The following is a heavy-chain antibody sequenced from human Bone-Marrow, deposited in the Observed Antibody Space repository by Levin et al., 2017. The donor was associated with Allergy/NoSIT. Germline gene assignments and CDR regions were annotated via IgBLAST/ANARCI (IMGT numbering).Heavy chain of an antibody. CDR1: GYSFTSNG. D-gene: IGHD2-15*01. CDR2: VTVHNGDT. CDR3: TRVACSGGNCYAVYNWLDP. V-gene: IGHV1-18*01. Sequence: GGSLRLSCKASGYSFTSNGISWVRQAPGHGLEWMGWVTVHNGDTNYAQKFKGRVIMTADTSTNTAYMELRSLRSDETAVYYCTRVACSGGNCYAVYNWLDPWGQGTLITVSS. J-gene: IGHJ5*02.